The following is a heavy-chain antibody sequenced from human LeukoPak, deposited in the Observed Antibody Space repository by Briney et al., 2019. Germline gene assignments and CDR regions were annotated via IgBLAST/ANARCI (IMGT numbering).Heavy chain of an antibody. V-gene: IGHV1-18*01. CDR3: ARSATDSSGWYSWFDT. J-gene: IGHJ5*02. CDR2: ISAYNGNT. Sequence: GASVKVSCKASGYTFTSYGISWVRQAPGQGLEWMGWISAYNGNTNYAQKLQGRVTMTTDTSTSTAYMELRSLRSDDTAVYYCARSATDSSGWYSWFDTWGQGTLVTVSS. CDR1: GYTFTSYG. D-gene: IGHD6-19*01.